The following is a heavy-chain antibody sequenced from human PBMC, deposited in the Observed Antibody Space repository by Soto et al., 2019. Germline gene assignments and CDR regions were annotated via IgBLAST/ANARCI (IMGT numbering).Heavy chain of an antibody. CDR1: GFTFSSYA. CDR3: ASRSSGWDFDY. D-gene: IGHD6-19*01. V-gene: IGHV3-23*01. J-gene: IGHJ4*02. Sequence: EVQLLESGGGLVQPGGSLRLSCAASGFTFSSYAMNWVRQAPGKGLEWVSVISGIGGSTYYADSVKGRFTISGDNSKNTLYLQMNSLRAGDTAVYYCASRSSGWDFDYWAQGTLVTVSS. CDR2: ISGIGGST.